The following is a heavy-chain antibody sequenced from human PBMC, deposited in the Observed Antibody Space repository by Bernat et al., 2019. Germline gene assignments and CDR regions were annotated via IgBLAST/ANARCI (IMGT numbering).Heavy chain of an antibody. CDR1: GFPLSNARRG. V-gene: IGHV2-26*01. J-gene: IGHJ6*03. CDR3: ARIPALDYDFYYYMDV. CDR2: IFSNDEK. Sequence: QVTLKESGPVLVKPTETFTLTCTVPGFPLSNARRGVSWIRQPPGKALEWLAHIFSNDEKSYSTSLKSRFTISKDTSKSQVVLTMTNMDPVDTATYYCARIPALDYDFYYYMDVWGKGTTVTVS.